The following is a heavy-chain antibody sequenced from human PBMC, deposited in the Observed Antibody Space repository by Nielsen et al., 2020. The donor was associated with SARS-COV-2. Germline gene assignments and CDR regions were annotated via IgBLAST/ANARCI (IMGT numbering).Heavy chain of an antibody. V-gene: IGHV4-39*01. CDR2: IYYTGVT. D-gene: IGHD3-3*01. J-gene: IGHJ6*03. Sequence: WIRQPPGKGLEWIGSIYYTGVTNYNPSLKSRVTISVDTSKNQFSLKLSSVTAADTAVYYCARVMYGPERITIFGVVTPYYYYYYMDVWGKGTTVTVSS. CDR3: ARVMYGPERITIFGVVTPYYYYYYMDV.